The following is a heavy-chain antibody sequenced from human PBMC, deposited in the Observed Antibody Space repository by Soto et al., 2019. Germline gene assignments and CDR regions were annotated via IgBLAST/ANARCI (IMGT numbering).Heavy chain of an antibody. CDR1: GGSISGYY. CDR3: AKYRRTDAEGYRLDF. D-gene: IGHD5-12*01. Sequence: SETLSLTCTLSGGSISGYYWSWIRQPPGRGLEWIGYVYYSGSTKYNPSLESRVTISVDMSNNQFSLMLTSVTAADTAVYYCAKYRRTDAEGYRLDFWGQGTLVTVSS. V-gene: IGHV4-59*01. CDR2: VYYSGST. J-gene: IGHJ4*02.